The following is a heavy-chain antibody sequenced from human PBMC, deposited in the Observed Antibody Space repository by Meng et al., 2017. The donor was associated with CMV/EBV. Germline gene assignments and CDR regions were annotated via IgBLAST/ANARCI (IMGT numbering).Heavy chain of an antibody. CDR3: ARATYYDFWSGYPPDV. CDR2: ISAYNGST. CDR1: GYTFTSYG. V-gene: IGHV1-18*01. Sequence: ASVKVSCKASGYTFTSYGISWVRQAPGQGLEWMGWISAYNGSTNYAQKLQGRVTMTTDTSTSTAYMELRSLRSDDTAVYYCARATYYDFWSGYPPDVWGQGTTVTVSS. J-gene: IGHJ6*02. D-gene: IGHD3-3*01.